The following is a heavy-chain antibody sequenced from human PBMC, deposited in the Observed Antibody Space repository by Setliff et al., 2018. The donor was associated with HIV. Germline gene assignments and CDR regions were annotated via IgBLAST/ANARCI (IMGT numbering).Heavy chain of an antibody. Sequence: PGGSLRLSCAASGITFANAWMTWVRQAPGKGLEWVAHIKSETDGGTMDYAAPVKGRFTISRDNRRKELHLQMSSLRVEDTAVYYCARPPPSLQDFDFVFDSWGQGTLVTVSS. CDR2: IKSETDGGTM. J-gene: IGHJ4*02. CDR1: GITFANAW. V-gene: IGHV3-15*01. D-gene: IGHD3-9*01. CDR3: ARPPPSLQDFDFVFDS.